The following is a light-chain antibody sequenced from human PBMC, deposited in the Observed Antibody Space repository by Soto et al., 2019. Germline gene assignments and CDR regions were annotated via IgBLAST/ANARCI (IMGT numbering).Light chain of an antibody. CDR2: AAS. CDR3: QQDNSFPPT. J-gene: IGKJ4*01. Sequence: DIQLAQSPSSVSASVGVRVTITCRASQGIGSWLAWYQQKPGKAPKLLIYAASTLQSGVPSRFSGSGSRTDFTLTISSLQPEDFASYHCQQDNSFPPTFGGGTKVEIQ. V-gene: IGKV1D-12*01. CDR1: QGIGSW.